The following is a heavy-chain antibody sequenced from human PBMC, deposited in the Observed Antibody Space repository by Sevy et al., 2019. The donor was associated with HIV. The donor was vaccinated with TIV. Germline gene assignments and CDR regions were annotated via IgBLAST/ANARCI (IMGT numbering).Heavy chain of an antibody. D-gene: IGHD2-21*01. CDR2: IIPSVGIA. J-gene: IGHJ5*02. CDR1: GGTLNNYG. CDR3: GGVRPWGWGCYFFDP. Sequence: ASVKVSCKASGGTLNNYGMNWVRQAPGQGLEWMGGIIPSVGIASYAQKIKGRAAISADTSTSTLYLEVGRLRSDDTAGDFWGGVRPWGWGCYFFDPWGPGTLVTVSS. V-gene: IGHV1-69*10.